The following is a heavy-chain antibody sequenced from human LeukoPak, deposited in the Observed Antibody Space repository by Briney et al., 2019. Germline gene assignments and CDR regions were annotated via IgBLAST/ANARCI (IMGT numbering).Heavy chain of an antibody. D-gene: IGHD5-18*01. CDR2: ITASGGNT. CDR3: AKGNGYSYGRYYFDY. V-gene: IGHV3-23*01. CDR1: GFTFSSYA. Sequence: GGSLRLSCAASGFTFSSYAMGWVRQAPGKGLEWFSAITASGGNTYYADSVKGRFTISRDNSKNTLYLQVNSLRAEDTAVYYCAKGNGYSYGRYYFDYWGQGTLVTVSS. J-gene: IGHJ4*02.